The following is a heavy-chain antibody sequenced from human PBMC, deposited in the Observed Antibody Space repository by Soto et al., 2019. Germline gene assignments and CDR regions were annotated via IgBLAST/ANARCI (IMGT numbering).Heavy chain of an antibody. CDR1: GFTFSSYA. CDR3: AKGGEYSSSCFDY. D-gene: IGHD6-13*01. V-gene: IGHV3-23*01. Sequence: GGSLRLSCAASGFTFSSYAVSWVRQAPGKGLEWVSAISGSGGSTYYADSVKGRFTISRDNSKNTLYLQMNSLRAEDTAVYYCAKGGEYSSSCFDYWGQGTLVTVSS. J-gene: IGHJ4*02. CDR2: ISGSGGST.